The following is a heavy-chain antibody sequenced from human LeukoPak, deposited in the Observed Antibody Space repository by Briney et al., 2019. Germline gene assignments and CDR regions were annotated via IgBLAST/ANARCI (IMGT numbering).Heavy chain of an antibody. Sequence: PGGSLRLSCAASGFTFSSYNMNWVRQAPGKGLEWVSSISGSSDYIYYADSVKGRFAISRDNAKNSLYLQMNSLRAEDTAVYYCARDAVLVPATIGEIDYWGQGTRVTVSS. J-gene: IGHJ3*01. V-gene: IGHV3-21*01. CDR2: ISGSSDYI. CDR3: ARDAVLVPATIGEIDY. CDR1: GFTFSSYN. D-gene: IGHD2-2*01.